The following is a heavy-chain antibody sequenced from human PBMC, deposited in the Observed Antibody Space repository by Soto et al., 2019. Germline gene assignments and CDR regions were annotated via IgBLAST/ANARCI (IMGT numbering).Heavy chain of an antibody. CDR1: GFTVSNNY. D-gene: IGHD1-20*01. CDR3: ARGITGTTFDY. Sequence: EVRLVESGGGLIQPGGSLRLSCAASGFTVSNNYMSWVRQAPGRGLEWVSLIYSSGTTYYADSVKGRFTISRDNSKNTLYLQMNSLRAEDTAVYYCARGITGTTFDYWGQGTLVTVSS. CDR2: IYSSGTT. V-gene: IGHV3-53*01. J-gene: IGHJ4*02.